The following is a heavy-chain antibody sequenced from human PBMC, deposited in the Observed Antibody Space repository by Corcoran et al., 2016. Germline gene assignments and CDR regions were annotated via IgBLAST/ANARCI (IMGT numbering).Heavy chain of an antibody. CDR1: GFTFSSYG. D-gene: IGHD3-10*01. V-gene: IGHV3-30*18. Sequence: QVQLVESGGGVVQPGRSLRLSCAASGFTFSSYGMHWVRQAPGKGLEWVAVISYDGSNKYYADSVKGRFTISRDNSKNTLYLKMNSLSVEGTALYYGAKDRREMVPTVELYYYYYYGMDVWGQGTTVTVAS. CDR3: AKDRREMVPTVELYYYYYYGMDV. CDR2: ISYDGSNK. J-gene: IGHJ6*02.